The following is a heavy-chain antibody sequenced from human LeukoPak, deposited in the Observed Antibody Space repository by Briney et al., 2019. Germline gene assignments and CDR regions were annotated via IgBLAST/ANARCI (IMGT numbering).Heavy chain of an antibody. Sequence: SETLSLTCTVSGGSISSSSDYWGWIRQPPGKGLEWIGSIYSSGSTYYNPSLKSRVTISVDTSNNQFSLKLSSVTAADTAVYYCARDLEQSVAGSKLYYYYYYMDVWGKGTTVTVSS. D-gene: IGHD1/OR15-1a*01. J-gene: IGHJ6*03. CDR3: ARDLEQSVAGSKLYYYYYYMDV. V-gene: IGHV4-39*07. CDR1: GGSISSSSDY. CDR2: IYSSGST.